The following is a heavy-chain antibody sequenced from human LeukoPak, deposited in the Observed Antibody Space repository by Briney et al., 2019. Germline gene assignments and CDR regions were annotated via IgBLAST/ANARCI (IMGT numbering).Heavy chain of an antibody. CDR2: ISYDGSNK. V-gene: IGHV3-30-3*01. D-gene: IGHD2-15*01. J-gene: IGHJ6*02. CDR1: GFTFSSYA. CDR3: ARERVAAYYGMDV. Sequence: GRSLRLSCAASGFTFSSYAMHWVRQAPGKGLEWVTCISYDGSNKYYADSVKGRFTISRDNSKNPLFLQMNSLRAEDTAVYYCARERVAAYYGMDVWGQGTTVTVSS.